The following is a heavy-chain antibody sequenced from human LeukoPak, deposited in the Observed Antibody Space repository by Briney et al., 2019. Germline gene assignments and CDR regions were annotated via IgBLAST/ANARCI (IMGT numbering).Heavy chain of an antibody. J-gene: IGHJ4*02. Sequence: GGSLRLSCAASGFTFSSYWMHWVRHAPGQGLVWVSRINSDGSSTSYADSVKGRFTISRDNAKNTLYLQMNSLRAEDTAVYYCARDLYGDYGYWGQGTLVTVSS. CDR2: INSDGSST. CDR3: ARDLYGDYGY. CDR1: GFTFSSYW. D-gene: IGHD4-17*01. V-gene: IGHV3-74*01.